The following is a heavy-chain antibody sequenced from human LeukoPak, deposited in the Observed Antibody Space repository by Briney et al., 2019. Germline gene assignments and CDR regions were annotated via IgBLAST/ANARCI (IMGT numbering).Heavy chain of an antibody. CDR1: GFTFRNCA. D-gene: IGHD3-10*01. CDR3: AKHVSGSLFYFDY. V-gene: IGHV3-23*01. J-gene: IGHJ4*02. CDR2: ISGTGYNT. Sequence: GGSLRLSCAASGFTFRNCAMSWVRQAPGKGLEWVSGISGTGYNTYYADSVKGRFTISRDNSKNTLYLQMNSPGAEDTAVYYCAKHVSGSLFYFDYWGQRTLVAVSS.